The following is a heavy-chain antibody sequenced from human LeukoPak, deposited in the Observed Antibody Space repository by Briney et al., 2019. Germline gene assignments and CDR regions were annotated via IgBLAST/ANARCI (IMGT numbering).Heavy chain of an antibody. V-gene: IGHV4-39*01. CDR1: GGSISSSSYY. D-gene: IGHD3-3*01. CDR3: ARHGRFLEWLLVGEYFDY. J-gene: IGHJ4*02. CDR2: IYYSGST. Sequence: SETLSITCTVSGGSISSSSYYWGWIRQPPGKGLEWIGSIYYSGSTYYNPSLKSRVTISVDTSKNQFSPKLSSVTAADTAVYYCARHGRFLEWLLVGEYFDYWGQGTLVTVSS.